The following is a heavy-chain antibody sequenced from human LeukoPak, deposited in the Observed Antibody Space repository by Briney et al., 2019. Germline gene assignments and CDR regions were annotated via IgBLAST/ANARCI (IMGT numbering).Heavy chain of an antibody. CDR2: ISSSGTNM. CDR1: GFTFSDYY. J-gene: IGHJ3*02. V-gene: IGHV3-11*01. Sequence: GGSLRLSCVASGFTFSDYYMSWIRQAPGKGLEWLSYISSSGTNMYYADSVKGRFTISRDNAKNSLYLQMNSLRAEDTAVYYCAKDLKWELPPDAFDIWGQGTMVTVSS. D-gene: IGHD1-26*01. CDR3: AKDLKWELPPDAFDI.